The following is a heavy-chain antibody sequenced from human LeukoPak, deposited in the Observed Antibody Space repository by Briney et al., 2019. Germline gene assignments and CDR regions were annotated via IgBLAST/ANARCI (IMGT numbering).Heavy chain of an antibody. CDR1: GFTSDDCA. J-gene: IGHJ4*02. CDR3: AKGRGYELPLDN. V-gene: IGHV3-9*02. D-gene: IGHD2-2*01. CDR2: ISWNSGSI. Sequence: PGGSLRLSCAGSGFTSDDCAMHWVRQAPGKGLEWVSGISWNSGSIGYADSVKGRFTISRDNAKNSLYLQMNSLRAEDTASYYCAKGRGYELPLDNWGQGTLVTVSS.